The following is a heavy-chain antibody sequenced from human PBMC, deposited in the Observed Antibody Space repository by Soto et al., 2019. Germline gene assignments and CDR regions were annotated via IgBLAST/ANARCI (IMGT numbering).Heavy chain of an antibody. J-gene: IGHJ4*02. CDR3: AKGSASGRPYYFDY. CDR2: MSGSGGDT. V-gene: IGHV3-23*01. D-gene: IGHD5-12*01. CDR1: GFTFSSYA. Sequence: EGHLLASGGGLVQPGGSLRLSCAASGFTFSSYAMSWIRQAPGKALEWVSAMSGSGGDTYYADSVKGRFTISRDNSGNTLYMQMNSLRAEDTALYYCAKGSASGRPYYFDYWGQGILVTVSP.